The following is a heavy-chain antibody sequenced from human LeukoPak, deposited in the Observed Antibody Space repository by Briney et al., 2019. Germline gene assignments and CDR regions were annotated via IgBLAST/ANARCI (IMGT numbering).Heavy chain of an antibody. D-gene: IGHD1-20*01. J-gene: IGHJ4*02. V-gene: IGHV3-23*01. CDR2: ISSSGGST. CDR1: GFTFSSYS. CDR3: AKKMSITAASQVDY. Sequence: GGSLRLSCAASGFTFSSYSMSWVRQAPGKGLEWVSAISSSGGSTDYADSVKGRFTISRDNSKNTLYLRMKSLRAEDTAVYYCAKKMSITAASQVDYWGQGTLVTVSS.